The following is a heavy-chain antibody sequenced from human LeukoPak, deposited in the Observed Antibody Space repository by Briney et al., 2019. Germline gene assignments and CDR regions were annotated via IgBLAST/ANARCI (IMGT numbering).Heavy chain of an antibody. Sequence: GGSLRLSCAASGFTFSSYSMNWVRQAPGKGLEWVSSISSSSYIYSADSVKGRFTISRDNAKNSLYLQMNSLSAEDTALYYCARGGYSYGYGGNDYWGQGTLVTVSS. J-gene: IGHJ4*02. CDR3: ARGGYSYGYGGNDY. D-gene: IGHD5-18*01. CDR1: GFTFSSYS. V-gene: IGHV3-21*01. CDR2: ISSSSYI.